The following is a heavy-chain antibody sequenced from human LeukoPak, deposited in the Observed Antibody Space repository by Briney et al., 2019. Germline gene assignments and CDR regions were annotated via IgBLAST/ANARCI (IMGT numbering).Heavy chain of an antibody. CDR1: GFTFSSYA. V-gene: IGHV3-23*01. J-gene: IGHJ4*02. CDR2: ISGSGGST. CDR3: AKGDSSGYYYRPGYYFDY. D-gene: IGHD3-22*01. Sequence: TGGSLRLSCAASGFTFSSYAMNWVRQAPGKGLEWVSAISGSGGSTYYADSVKGRFTISRDNSKNTLYLQMNSLRAEDTAVYYCAKGDSSGYYYRPGYYFDYWGQGTLVTVSS.